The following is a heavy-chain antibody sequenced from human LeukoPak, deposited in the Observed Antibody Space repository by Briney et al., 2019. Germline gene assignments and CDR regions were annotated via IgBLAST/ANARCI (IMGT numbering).Heavy chain of an antibody. D-gene: IGHD2-2*01. CDR3: TKERYCASTTCPGAFDL. CDR2: IKSKTDGETT. J-gene: IGHJ3*01. Sequence: GGDLIPPSALLAITLTYPRVSSVRQAPGQGLESVGRIKSKTDGETTDYAAPVKGRFTVSRDDSKNKVALQMNSLKTEDTAVYYCTKERYCASTTCPGAFDLWGQGTMVTVSS. V-gene: IGHV3-15*01. CDR1: AITLTYPR.